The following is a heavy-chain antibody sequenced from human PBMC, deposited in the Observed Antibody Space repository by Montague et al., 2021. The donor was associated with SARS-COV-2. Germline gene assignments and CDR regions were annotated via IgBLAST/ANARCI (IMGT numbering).Heavy chain of an antibody. Sequence: SETLSLTCVVSDGSLSSSTWWSWGRQSPGKGLEWVGETYLSGFTXXNPSVKSRVTISLDDSRSQFSLRLTSVTAADTAVYFCARGGLGNRGFDYWGQGALVTVSS. J-gene: IGHJ4*02. V-gene: IGHV4-4*02. CDR2: TYLSGFT. CDR1: DGSLSSSTW. D-gene: IGHD3/OR15-3a*01. CDR3: ARGGLGNRGFDY.